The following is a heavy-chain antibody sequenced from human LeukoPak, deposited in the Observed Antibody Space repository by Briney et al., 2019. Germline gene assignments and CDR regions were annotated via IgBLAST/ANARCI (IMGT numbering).Heavy chain of an antibody. CDR2: IYYSGNT. CDR1: GGSISSYF. J-gene: IGHJ3*02. V-gene: IGHV4-59*08. Sequence: PSETLSLTCIVSGGSISSYFWSWIRQPPGKGLEWIGYIYYSGNTNYNPSLKRRVTISVDTSKNQFSLKLSSLTAADTAVYYCARHITFGGVIAYLRAFDIWGQGTMVTVSS. CDR3: ARHITFGGVIAYLRAFDI. D-gene: IGHD3-16*02.